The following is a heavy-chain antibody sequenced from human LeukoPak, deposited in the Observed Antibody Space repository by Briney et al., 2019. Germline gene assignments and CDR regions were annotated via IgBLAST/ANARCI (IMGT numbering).Heavy chain of an antibody. V-gene: IGHV4-38-2*01. J-gene: IGHJ4*02. D-gene: IGHD3-22*01. CDR3: ARAHDSSGKRGFDY. CDR2: IYGRAST. CDR1: GYSLGKIYY. Sequence: SQTLSLTCAVSGYSLGKIYYWGWIRQSPGKGLEWIGRIYGRASTSYNPSLMNRVTMSVDTSKNHFSLQLTSVTAADTAVYYCARAHDSSGKRGFDYWGQGTLVTVSS.